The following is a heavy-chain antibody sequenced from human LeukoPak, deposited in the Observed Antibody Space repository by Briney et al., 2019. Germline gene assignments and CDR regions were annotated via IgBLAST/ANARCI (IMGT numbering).Heavy chain of an antibody. J-gene: IGHJ4*02. CDR1: GFTFRSYD. V-gene: IGHV3-13*01. D-gene: IGHD6-19*01. Sequence: GGSLRLSCAASGFTFRSYDMHWVRQVTGKGLEWVTAVGISGDTYYAGSVKGRFTISRENAKNSLYLQMNSLTAGDTAVYYCVRGGIQVSGIDEIDYWGQGTLVTVSS. CDR3: VRGGIQVSGIDEIDY. CDR2: VGISGDT.